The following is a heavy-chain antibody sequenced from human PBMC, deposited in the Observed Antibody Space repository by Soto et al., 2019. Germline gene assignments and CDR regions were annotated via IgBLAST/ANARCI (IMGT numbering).Heavy chain of an antibody. J-gene: IGHJ6*02. CDR3: GRETTGPYSKMNV. V-gene: IGHV3-33*01. D-gene: IGHD5-12*01. CDR2: IWYDGSNK. Sequence: GGSLRLSYAASGFTFSGYGMHWVRQAPGQGLEWVAVIWYDGSNKYYADSAKGRFTISRDNSKNTLYLQMNSLRAEDTAVYYYGRETTGPYSKMNVGAQGTRVTVS. CDR1: GFTFSGYG.